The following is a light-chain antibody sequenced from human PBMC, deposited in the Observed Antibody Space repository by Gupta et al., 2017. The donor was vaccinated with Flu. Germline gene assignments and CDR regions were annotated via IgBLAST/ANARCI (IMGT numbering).Light chain of an antibody. CDR1: SSAVGGYNY. J-gene: IGLJ2*01. Sequence: QSALTQPASVSGSPGQSITISCTGTSSAVGGYNYVSWYQQHPGKAPKLMIYEVSNRPSGVSNRFSGSKSGNTASLTISGLQAEDEAYYYCSSYTSSEVVFGGGTKLTVL. CDR3: SSYTSSEVV. V-gene: IGLV2-14*01. CDR2: EVS.